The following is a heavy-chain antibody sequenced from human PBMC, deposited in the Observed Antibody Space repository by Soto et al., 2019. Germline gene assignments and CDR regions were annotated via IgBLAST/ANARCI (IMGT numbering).Heavy chain of an antibody. CDR2: IYHSGSN. J-gene: IGHJ4*02. Sequence: QVQLQESGPGLVKPSGTLSLTCAVSGGSISSSNWWSWVRQPPGKGLEWIGEIYHSGSNNYNQSLKSRVTISVDKAKTQFTLKLSSVTAGDKAVYYCASRRTTPFDYWGQGTLVTVSS. V-gene: IGHV4-4*02. CDR3: ASRRTTPFDY. D-gene: IGHD2-2*01. CDR1: GGSISSSNW.